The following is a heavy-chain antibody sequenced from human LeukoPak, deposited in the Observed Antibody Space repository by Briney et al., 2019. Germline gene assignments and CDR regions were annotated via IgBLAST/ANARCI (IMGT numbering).Heavy chain of an antibody. J-gene: IGHJ6*04. V-gene: IGHV3-7*01. Sequence: GGSLRLSCAASGFTFSNYWMSWVRQAPGKGLAWEANIKQDGSEKYYVDSVKGRFTIPRDNAKNSLYLQMNSLRAEDTAVYYCAELGITMIGGVWGKGTTVTISS. D-gene: IGHD3-10*02. CDR1: GFTFSNYW. CDR2: IKQDGSEK. CDR3: AELGITMIGGV.